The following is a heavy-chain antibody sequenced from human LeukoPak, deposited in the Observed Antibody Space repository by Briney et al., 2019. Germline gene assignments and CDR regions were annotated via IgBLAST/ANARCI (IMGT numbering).Heavy chain of an antibody. D-gene: IGHD3-16*01. J-gene: IGHJ5*02. CDR1: GFTFSTYS. CDR3: ARLWGGNGYSGGSLNL. Sequence: GGSLRLSCAASGFTFSTYSMNWVRQAPGKGLEWVSYISSSSSTIYYADSVKGRFTISRDNAKNSLYLQMNSLRAEDTAVYYCARLWGGNGYSGGSLNLWGQGTLATVSS. CDR2: ISSSSSTI. V-gene: IGHV3-48*01.